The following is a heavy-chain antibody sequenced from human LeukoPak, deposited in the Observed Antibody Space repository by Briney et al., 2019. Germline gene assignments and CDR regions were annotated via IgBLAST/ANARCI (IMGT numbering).Heavy chain of an antibody. Sequence: SETLSLTCTVSGGSLTRYHWGWIRQPPGKGLEWIGYINYSGSTNYSPSLESRVTISLDTSKNQFSLQLSSVSAADTAVYYCARYGDYVFDLWGQGTLVTVSS. V-gene: IGHV4-59*08. D-gene: IGHD4-17*01. J-gene: IGHJ4*02. CDR3: ARYGDYVFDL. CDR2: INYSGST. CDR1: GGSLTRYH.